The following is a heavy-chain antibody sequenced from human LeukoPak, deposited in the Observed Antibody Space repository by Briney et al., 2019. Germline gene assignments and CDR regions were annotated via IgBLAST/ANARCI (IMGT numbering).Heavy chain of an antibody. Sequence: PSETLSLTCAVYGGSFSGYYWSWIRQPPGKGLGWIGEINHSGSTNYNPSLKSRVTISVDTSKNQFSLKLSSVTAADTAVYYCARGRKTWVTMTGYYMDVWGKGTTVTVSS. CDR1: GGSFSGYY. V-gene: IGHV4-34*01. J-gene: IGHJ6*03. D-gene: IGHD3-22*01. CDR2: INHSGST. CDR3: ARGRKTWVTMTGYYMDV.